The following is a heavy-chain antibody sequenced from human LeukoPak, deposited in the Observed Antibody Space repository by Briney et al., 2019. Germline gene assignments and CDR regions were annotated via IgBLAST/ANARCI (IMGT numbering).Heavy chain of an antibody. CDR1: GGSISSSSYY. Sequence: KPSETLSLTCTVSGGSISSSSYYWGWIRQPPGKGLEWIGSIYYSGSTYYNPSLKSRVTISIDTSNNQFSLKLSSVTAADTAVYYCARSTQTVTMIQDALDIWGQGTMVTASS. CDR3: ARSTQTVTMIQDALDI. CDR2: IYYSGST. D-gene: IGHD3-22*01. J-gene: IGHJ3*02. V-gene: IGHV4-39*01.